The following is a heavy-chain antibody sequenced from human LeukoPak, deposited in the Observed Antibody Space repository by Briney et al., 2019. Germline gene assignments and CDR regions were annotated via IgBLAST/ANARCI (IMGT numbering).Heavy chain of an antibody. V-gene: IGHV4-59*01. CDR3: ARVAPSYYDSSGYYFLDY. D-gene: IGHD3-22*01. CDR1: GGSFSGYY. Sequence: PSETLSLTCAVYGGSFSGYYWSWIRQPPGKGLEWIGYIYYSGSTNYNPSLKSRVTISVDTSKNQFSLKLSSVTAADTAVYYCARVAPSYYDSSGYYFLDYWGQGTLVTLSS. CDR2: IYYSGST. J-gene: IGHJ4*02.